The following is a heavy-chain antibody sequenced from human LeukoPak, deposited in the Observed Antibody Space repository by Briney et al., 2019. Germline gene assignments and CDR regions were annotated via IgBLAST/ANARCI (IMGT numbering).Heavy chain of an antibody. V-gene: IGHV1-69*01. Sequence: SVKVSCKASGGTFSSYAISWVRQAPGQGPEWMGGIIPIFGTANYAQKFQGRVTITADESTSTAYMELSSLRSEDTAVYYCARESSNGDPVDYWGQGTLVTVSS. D-gene: IGHD4-17*01. J-gene: IGHJ4*02. CDR3: ARESSNGDPVDY. CDR1: GGTFSSYA. CDR2: IIPIFGTA.